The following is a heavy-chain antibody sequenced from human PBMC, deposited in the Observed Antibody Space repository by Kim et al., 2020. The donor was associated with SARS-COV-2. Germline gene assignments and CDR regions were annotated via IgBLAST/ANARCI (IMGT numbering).Heavy chain of an antibody. J-gene: IGHJ6*03. V-gene: IGHV1-8*01. CDR1: GYTFTSYD. CDR2: MNPNSGNT. Sequence: ASVKVSCKASGYTFTSYDINWVRQATGQGLEWMGWMNPNSGNTGYAQKFQGRVTMTRNTSISTAYMELSSLRSEDTAVYYCARAATEESYYYYYYMDVWGKGTTVTVSS. D-gene: IGHD1-26*01. CDR3: ARAATEESYYYYYYMDV.